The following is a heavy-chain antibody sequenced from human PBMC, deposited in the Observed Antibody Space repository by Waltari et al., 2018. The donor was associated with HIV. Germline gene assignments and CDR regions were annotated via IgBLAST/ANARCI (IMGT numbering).Heavy chain of an antibody. CDR1: GYSFIAYY. Sequence: QVQLVQSGAEMKKPGASVKVSCKASGYSFIAYYIHWVRKAPGQGLEWMGRINPNNAGTNYPLKFQGRVTMTRDTSINTVYMELIRLRPDDTAVYYCARVALPAAIHYGMDAWGQGTTVTVSS. CDR2: INPNNAGT. D-gene: IGHD2-2*01. CDR3: ARVALPAAIHYGMDA. J-gene: IGHJ6*02. V-gene: IGHV1-2*06.